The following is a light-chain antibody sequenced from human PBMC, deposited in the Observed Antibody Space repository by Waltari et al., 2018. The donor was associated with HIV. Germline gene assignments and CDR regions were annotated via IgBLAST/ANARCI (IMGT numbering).Light chain of an antibody. CDR3: GTWDTSLAAYV. CDR1: TSHIAHNY. V-gene: IGLV1-51*01. CDR2: END. J-gene: IGLJ1*01. Sequence: QSILTRPPSVSAAPGHHVNISCSGSTSHIAHNYVSWYQHIPGTAPKLLIFENDKRPSGIPDRFSGSKSGTSAILGIIGLQPGDEADYYCGTWDTSLAAYVFTTGTKVTV.